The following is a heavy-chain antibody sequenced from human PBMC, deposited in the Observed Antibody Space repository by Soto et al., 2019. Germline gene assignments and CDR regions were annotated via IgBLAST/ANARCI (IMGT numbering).Heavy chain of an antibody. CDR3: ARGAWELPIPYYYYYDLDV. Sequence: SVKVSCKASGGTCSSYSISWVRQAPGQGLEWMGGIIPIFGTANYAQKFQGRVTITADESTSTAYMELSSLRSEDTAVYYCARGAWELPIPYYYYYDLDVWGQGTTVTVSS. J-gene: IGHJ6*02. CDR1: GGTCSSYS. CDR2: IIPIFGTA. V-gene: IGHV1-69*13. D-gene: IGHD1-26*01.